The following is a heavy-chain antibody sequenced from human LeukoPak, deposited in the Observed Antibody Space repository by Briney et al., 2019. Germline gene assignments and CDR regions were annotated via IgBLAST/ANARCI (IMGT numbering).Heavy chain of an antibody. CDR1: GFTFSTYG. V-gene: IGHV3-30*02. CDR3: AKDSQWGKVGTKGGYFDY. D-gene: IGHD1-26*01. J-gene: IGHJ4*02. CDR2: IGSDDSNK. Sequence: PGGSLRLSCAASGFTFSTYGMHWVRQAPGKGLEWVAKIGSDDSNKHYADSVKGRFTISRDNSKNTLYLQMNSLGAEDTAVYYCAKDSQWGKVGTKGGYFDYWGQGTLVTVSS.